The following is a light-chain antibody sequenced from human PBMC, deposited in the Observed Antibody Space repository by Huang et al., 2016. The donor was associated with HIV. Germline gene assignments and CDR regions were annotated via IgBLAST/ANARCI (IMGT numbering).Light chain of an antibody. CDR3: QQYGSSPTT. CDR2: GAS. Sequence: EIVLTQSPGTLSLSPGESATLSCRASQTVSSSSLAWYQQQPGQAPSLLIYGASNRATGIPDRFSGSGSGTDFTLTISRREPEDFAVYYCQQYGSSPTTFGRGTKVEIE. J-gene: IGKJ4*01. CDR1: QTVSSSS. V-gene: IGKV3-20*01.